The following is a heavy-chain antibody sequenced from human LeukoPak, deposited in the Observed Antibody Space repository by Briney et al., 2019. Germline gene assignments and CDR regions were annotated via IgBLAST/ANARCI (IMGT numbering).Heavy chain of an antibody. V-gene: IGHV1-2*02. Sequence: ASVKVSCKASGYTFTGYYMHWVRQAPGQGLEWMGWINPNSGGTNYAQKFQGRVTMTRDTSISTAYVELSRLRSDDTAVYYCARGGEYGCSSTSCYGHVFDYWGQGTLVTVSS. CDR1: GYTFTGYY. CDR2: INPNSGGT. J-gene: IGHJ4*02. CDR3: ARGGEYGCSSTSCYGHVFDY. D-gene: IGHD2-2*01.